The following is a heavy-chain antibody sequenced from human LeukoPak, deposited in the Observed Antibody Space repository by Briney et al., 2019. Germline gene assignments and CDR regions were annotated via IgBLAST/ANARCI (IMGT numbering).Heavy chain of an antibody. V-gene: IGHV3-66*02. Sequence: GGSLRLSCAPSGFTVSGNYMSWVRQAPGKGLEWVSLIYSGGGTYYADSVKGRFTISRDNSKNTLYLQMNSLRAEDTAVYYCARGITGTNNWFDPWGQGTLVTVSP. CDR1: GFTVSGNY. D-gene: IGHD1/OR15-1a*01. CDR3: ARGITGTNNWFDP. J-gene: IGHJ5*02. CDR2: IYSGGGT.